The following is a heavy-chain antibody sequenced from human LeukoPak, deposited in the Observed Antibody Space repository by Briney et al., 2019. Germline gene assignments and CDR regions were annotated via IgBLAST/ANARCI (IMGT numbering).Heavy chain of an antibody. CDR2: IYHSGST. CDR3: ARHTAMAHFDY. CDR1: GASISSKNW. Sequence: SETLSLTCAVSGASISSKNWWSWVRQPPGKGLEWIGEIYHSGSTNYNPSLKSRVTISVDKSKNQFSLKLSSVTAADTAMYYCARHTAMAHFDYWGQGTLVTVSS. D-gene: IGHD5-18*01. V-gene: IGHV4-4*02. J-gene: IGHJ4*02.